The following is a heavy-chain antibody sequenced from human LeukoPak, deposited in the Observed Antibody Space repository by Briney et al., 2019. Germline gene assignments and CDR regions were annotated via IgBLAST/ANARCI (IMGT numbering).Heavy chain of an antibody. J-gene: IGHJ4*02. D-gene: IGHD1-26*01. Sequence: PGGSLRLSCAASGFTFSSYAMSSVRQAPGKGLEWVSAISGSGGSTYYADSVKGRFTISRDNSKNTLYLQRNSLRAEDTAVYYCAKARGKWEQTGWGQGTLVTVSS. CDR2: ISGSGGST. CDR3: AKARGKWEQTG. V-gene: IGHV3-23*01. CDR1: GFTFSSYA.